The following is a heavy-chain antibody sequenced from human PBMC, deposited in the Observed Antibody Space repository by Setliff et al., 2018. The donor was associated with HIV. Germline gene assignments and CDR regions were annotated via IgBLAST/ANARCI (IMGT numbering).Heavy chain of an antibody. Sequence: SETLSLTCSVSGGSISSYYWNWIRQPAGKGLEWIGRIFSSGTTNYNPSLQSRITMSVDTSKNQFSLKLNSVTAADTAVYYCAREGGSDHYYYYMDVWDKGTTVTVSS. J-gene: IGHJ6*03. CDR2: IFSSGTT. V-gene: IGHV4-4*07. CDR3: AREGGSDHYYYYMDV. CDR1: GGSISSYY. D-gene: IGHD3-16*01.